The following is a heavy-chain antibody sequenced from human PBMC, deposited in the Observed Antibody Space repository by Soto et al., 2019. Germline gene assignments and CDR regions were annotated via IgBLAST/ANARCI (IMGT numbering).Heavy chain of an antibody. CDR1: GYTFTSYD. Sequence: ASVKVSCKASGYTFTSYDINWVRQATGQGLEWMGWMSPNSGNTGYAQKFQGRVTMTRDTSISTAYMELSSLRSDDTAVYYCGREYCSSTSCYGPDYWGQGTLVTVSS. J-gene: IGHJ4*02. CDR3: GREYCSSTSCYGPDY. CDR2: MSPNSGNT. V-gene: IGHV1-8*01. D-gene: IGHD2-2*01.